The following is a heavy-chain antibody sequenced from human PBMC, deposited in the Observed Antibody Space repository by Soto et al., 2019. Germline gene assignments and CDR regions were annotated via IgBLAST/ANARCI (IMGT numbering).Heavy chain of an antibody. CDR1: GGSISSGDYY. V-gene: IGHV4-30-4*01. Sequence: ASETLSLTCTVSGGSISSGDYYWSWIRQPPGKGLEWIGYIYYSGSTYYNTSLKSRVTISVDTSKKQISLKLSSVTAADTAVNYCAREPYYYGSGSWFDYYYGMDVWGQGTTVTVSS. J-gene: IGHJ6*02. CDR3: AREPYYYGSGSWFDYYYGMDV. CDR2: IYYSGST. D-gene: IGHD3-10*01.